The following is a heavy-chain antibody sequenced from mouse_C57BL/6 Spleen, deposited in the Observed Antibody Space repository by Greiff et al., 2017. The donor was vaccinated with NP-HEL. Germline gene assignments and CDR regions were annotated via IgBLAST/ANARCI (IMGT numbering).Heavy chain of an antibody. J-gene: IGHJ2*01. D-gene: IGHD1-2*01. CDR3: ARTARIKY. Sequence: EVQLQQSGPGLVKPSQSLSLTCTVTGYSITSGYGWNWIRQFPGNKLEWMGYISYSSSTNYNPSLKSRISITRDTSKNQFFLQLNSVTTEDTATYYCARTARIKYWGQGTTLIVSS. V-gene: IGHV3-2*02. CDR1: GYSITSGYG. CDR2: ISYSSST.